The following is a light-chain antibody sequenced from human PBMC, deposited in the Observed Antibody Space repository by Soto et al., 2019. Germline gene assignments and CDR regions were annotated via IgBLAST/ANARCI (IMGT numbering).Light chain of an antibody. Sequence: QSALTQPASVSGSPGQSITISCTGTSSDVGSYNLVSWYQQHPGKAPKLMIYDVSQWPSGVSNRFSGSKSGYTASLTISGLQGEDEGDYYCCPYAGSTWGYVFRTGTKLTVL. CDR2: DVS. J-gene: IGLJ1*01. V-gene: IGLV2-23*02. CDR3: CPYAGSTWGYV. CDR1: SSDVGSYNL.